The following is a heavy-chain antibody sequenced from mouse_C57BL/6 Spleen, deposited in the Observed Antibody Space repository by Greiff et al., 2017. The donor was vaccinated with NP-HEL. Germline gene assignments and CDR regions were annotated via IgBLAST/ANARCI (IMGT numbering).Heavy chain of an antibody. Sequence: QVQLKQPGTELVKPGASVKLSCKASGYTFTSYWMHWVKQRPGQGLEWIGNINPSNGGTTYNEKFKSKATLTVDKSSSTAYMQLSSLTSEDSAVYYCARGANWDLYYAMDYWGQGTSVTVSS. V-gene: IGHV1-53*01. D-gene: IGHD4-1*01. CDR2: INPSNGGT. CDR1: GYTFTSYW. CDR3: ARGANWDLYYAMDY. J-gene: IGHJ4*01.